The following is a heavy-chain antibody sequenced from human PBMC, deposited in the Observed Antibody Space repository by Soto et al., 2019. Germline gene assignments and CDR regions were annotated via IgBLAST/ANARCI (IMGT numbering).Heavy chain of an antibody. CDR3: ARGGDVNYYHGMDV. J-gene: IGHJ6*02. CDR1: GYTFTSYG. CDR2: ISAYNGKT. V-gene: IGHV1-18*01. Sequence: QVQLVQSGGEVKKPGASVKLSCTASGYTFTSYGISWVRQAPGQGLEWMGWISAYNGKTNYAQNVQGRVTMTTDTSTRTAYMDLRSPRSDDTAVYYCARGGDVNYYHGMDVWGQGPTVTVSS. D-gene: IGHD5-12*01.